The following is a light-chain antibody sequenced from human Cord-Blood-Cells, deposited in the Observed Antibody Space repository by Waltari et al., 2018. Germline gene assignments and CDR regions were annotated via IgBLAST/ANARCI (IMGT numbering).Light chain of an antibody. Sequence: EIVLTLSPATLSLSLGERATLSCRAGQSVSSYLAWYQQKPGQAPRLLIYDASNRATGIPARFSGSGSGTDFTHTISSLEPEDFAVYYCQQRSNWPSFGGGTKVEIK. V-gene: IGKV3-11*01. CDR3: QQRSNWPS. CDR1: QSVSSY. CDR2: DAS. J-gene: IGKJ4*01.